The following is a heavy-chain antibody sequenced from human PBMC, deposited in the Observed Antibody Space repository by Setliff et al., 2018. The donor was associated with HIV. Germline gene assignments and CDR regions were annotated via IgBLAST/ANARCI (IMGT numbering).Heavy chain of an antibody. V-gene: IGHV4-34*01. CDR3: ARGGRRSTWYLRGWYFDY. D-gene: IGHD6-13*01. CDR2: INHSGST. Sequence: SVTLSFTCAVYGGSFNCYYWSWIRQPPGKGLEWIGEINHSGSTNYNPSLKSRVIISVDTSKNQFSLRLTSATAADTAVYYCARGGRRSTWYLRGWYFDYWGQGTLVTVS. J-gene: IGHJ4*02. CDR1: GGSFNCYY.